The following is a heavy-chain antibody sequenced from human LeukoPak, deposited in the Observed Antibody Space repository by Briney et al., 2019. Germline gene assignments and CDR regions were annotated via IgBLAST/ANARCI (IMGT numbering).Heavy chain of an antibody. Sequence: GESLKISCKGSGYSFTSYWISWVRQMPGKGLEWMGRIDPSNSYTNYSPSFQGHVTISADKSISTAYLQWSTLKASDTAMYYCARQGHNFFDYWGQGTLVTVSS. J-gene: IGHJ4*02. CDR1: GYSFTSYW. CDR2: IDPSNSYT. V-gene: IGHV5-10-1*01. CDR3: ARQGHNFFDY.